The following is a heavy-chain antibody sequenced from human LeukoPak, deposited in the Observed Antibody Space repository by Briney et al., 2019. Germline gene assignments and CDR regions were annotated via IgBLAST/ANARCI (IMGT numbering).Heavy chain of an antibody. CDR2: ISYDGSNK. CDR3: ARDHGGYYYYMDV. Sequence: GRSLRLSCAASGFTFSSYAMHWVRQAPGKGLEWVAVISYDGSNKYYADSVKGRFTISRDNSKNTLYLQMNSLRAEDTAVYYCARDHGGYYYYMDVWGKGTTVTVSS. V-gene: IGHV3-30-3*01. CDR1: GFTFSSYA. D-gene: IGHD3-10*01. J-gene: IGHJ6*03.